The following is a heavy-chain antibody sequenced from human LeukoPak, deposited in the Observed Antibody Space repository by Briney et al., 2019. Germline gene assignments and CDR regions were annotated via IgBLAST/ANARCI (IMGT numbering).Heavy chain of an antibody. J-gene: IGHJ5*02. CDR2: INHSGST. CDR1: GYSISSGYY. CDR3: ARVGYCSGGSCLNWFDP. Sequence: SETLSLTCTVSGYSISSGYYWGWIRLPPGRGLEWIGIINHSGSTFYTTSLKSRVTISVDTSTNQFSLQLRSVTAADTALYYCARVGYCSGGSCLNWFDPWGRGTLVTVSS. V-gene: IGHV4-38-2*02. D-gene: IGHD2-15*01.